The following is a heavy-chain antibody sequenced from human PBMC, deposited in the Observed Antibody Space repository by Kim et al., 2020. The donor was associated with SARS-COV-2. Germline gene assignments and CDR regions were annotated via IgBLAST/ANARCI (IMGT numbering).Heavy chain of an antibody. Sequence: TYYADSVKGRFTISSDNSKNALYLQMNSLRAEDTAVYYCARSKFHDAFDIWGQGTMVTVSS. CDR3: ARSKFHDAFDI. V-gene: IGHV3-53*01. CDR2: T. J-gene: IGHJ3*02.